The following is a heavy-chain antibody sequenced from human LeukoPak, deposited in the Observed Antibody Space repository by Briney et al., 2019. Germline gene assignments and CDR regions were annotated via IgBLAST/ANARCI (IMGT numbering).Heavy chain of an antibody. V-gene: IGHV3-48*03. CDR3: AREGRVPY. Sequence: GGSLRLSCAASGFSFSSYEMNWVRQVPGKGLEWVSYISNSGTTIYYADSVKGRFTISRDNAKDSLYLQMNSLRAEDMALYYCAREGRVPYWGQGTLVTVSS. CDR1: GFSFSSYE. J-gene: IGHJ4*02. CDR2: ISNSGTTI. D-gene: IGHD1-26*01.